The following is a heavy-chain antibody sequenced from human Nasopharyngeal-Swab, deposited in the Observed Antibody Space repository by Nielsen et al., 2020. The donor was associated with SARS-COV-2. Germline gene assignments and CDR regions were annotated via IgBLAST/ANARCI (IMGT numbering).Heavy chain of an antibody. CDR1: GGSLSSSSYY. D-gene: IGHD2-2*01. Sequence: GSLRLSCTVSGGSLSSSSYYWGWIRQPPGKGLEWIGSIYYSGSTYSNPSLKSRVTLSVDTSKNQFSLKLSSVTAADTAVYYCARQHQLLGDYWGQGTLVTVSS. CDR2: IYYSGST. V-gene: IGHV4-39*01. CDR3: ARQHQLLGDY. J-gene: IGHJ4*02.